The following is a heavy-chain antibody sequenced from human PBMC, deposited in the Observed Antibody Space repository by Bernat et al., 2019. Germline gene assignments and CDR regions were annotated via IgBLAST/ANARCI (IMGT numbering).Heavy chain of an antibody. CDR3: ARLNIVATTFDY. V-gene: IGHV4-39*01. J-gene: IGHJ4*02. CDR1: GDSISSSSYY. D-gene: IGHD5-12*01. CDR2: IYYSGST. Sequence: QLQLQESGPGLVKPSETLSLTCTVSGDSISSSSYYWGWIRQPPGKGLEWIGSIYYSGSTYYNPSLKSRVTISVDTSKNQFSLKLSSVTAADTAVYYCARLNIVATTFDYWGQGTLVTISS.